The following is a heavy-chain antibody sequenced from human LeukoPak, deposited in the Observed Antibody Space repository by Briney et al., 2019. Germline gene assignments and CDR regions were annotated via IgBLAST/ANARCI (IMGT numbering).Heavy chain of an antibody. V-gene: IGHV3-23*01. J-gene: IGHJ4*02. D-gene: IGHD5-24*01. CDR1: GFTFRSYA. Sequence: GGSVRLSCAASGFTFRSYAMSWVRQAPGKGLEWVSSISGSDGSTYYADSVKGRFTISRDNSKNTLYLQMSSLRAEDTAVYYCAKDRDGYNYFYYFDYWGQGTLVTVSS. CDR3: AKDRDGYNYFYYFDY. CDR2: ISGSDGST.